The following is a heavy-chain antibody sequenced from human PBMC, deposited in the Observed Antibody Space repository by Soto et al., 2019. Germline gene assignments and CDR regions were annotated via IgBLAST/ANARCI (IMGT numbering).Heavy chain of an antibody. CDR3: ARSGASIAAAGTVGFDY. J-gene: IGHJ4*02. Sequence: SETLSLTCTVSGGSISSYYWSWIRQPPGKVLEWIGYIYYSGSTNYNPSLKSRVTISVDTSKNQFSLKLSSVTAADTAVYYCARSGASIAAAGTVGFDYWGQGTLVTVSS. CDR2: IYYSGST. V-gene: IGHV4-59*08. D-gene: IGHD6-13*01. CDR1: GGSISSYY.